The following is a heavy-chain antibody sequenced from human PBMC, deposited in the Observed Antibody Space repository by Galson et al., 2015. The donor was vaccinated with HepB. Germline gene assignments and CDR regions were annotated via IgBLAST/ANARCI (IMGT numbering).Heavy chain of an antibody. CDR1: GFTVSSSY. CDR3: ARGRIVGATVFDY. J-gene: IGHJ4*02. V-gene: IGHV3-66*01. CDR2: IYSGGST. Sequence: SLRLSCAASGFTVSSSYMSWVHQAPGKGLEWVSVIYSGGSTYYADSVKGRFTISRDNSKNTLYLQMNSLRAEDTAVYYCARGRIVGATVFDYWGQASLGTVSS. D-gene: IGHD1-26*01.